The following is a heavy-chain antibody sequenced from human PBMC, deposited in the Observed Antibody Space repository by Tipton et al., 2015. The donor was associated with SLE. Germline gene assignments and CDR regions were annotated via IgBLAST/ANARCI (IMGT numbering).Heavy chain of an antibody. D-gene: IGHD5-12*01. V-gene: IGHV3-48*03. Sequence: SLRLSCAASGFTFMSYDMSWVRQAPGKGLEWISYISSSADTIYYADSVKGRFTISRDNAKNSLFLQMNSLRVEDTAFYYCARVSIGDGYEGWWFDPWGQGTLVTVSS. CDR3: ARVSIGDGYEGWWFDP. J-gene: IGHJ5*02. CDR1: GFTFMSYD. CDR2: ISSSADTI.